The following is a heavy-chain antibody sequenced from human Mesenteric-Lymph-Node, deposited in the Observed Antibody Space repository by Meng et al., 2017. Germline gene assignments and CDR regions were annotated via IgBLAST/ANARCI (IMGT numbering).Heavy chain of an antibody. J-gene: IGHJ4*02. D-gene: IGHD2/OR15-2a*01. CDR2: IYYSGRT. CDR1: GGPINSSSYY. V-gene: IGHV4-39*07. CDR3: ARGFLSFVRVFDY. Sequence: QVQRQQQVPGPVKPSYTLSLTCTVFGGPINSSSYYWGWIRQPPGKGLEWIGSIYYSGRTYYNPSLKSRVTISVDTSKNQFSLKLSSVTAADTAVYYCARGFLSFVRVFDYWGQGTLVTVSS.